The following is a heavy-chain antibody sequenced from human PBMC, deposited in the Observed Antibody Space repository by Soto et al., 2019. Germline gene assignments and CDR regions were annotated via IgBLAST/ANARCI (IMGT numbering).Heavy chain of an antibody. V-gene: IGHV1-3*01. D-gene: IGHD3-3*01. CDR2: INAGNGNT. Sequence: QVQLVQSGAEVKKPGASVKVSCKASGYTFTSYAMHWVRQAPVQRLEWMGWINAGNGNTKYSQKFQGRATITRDTSASTAYMELSSLRSEDTAVYYCARGIRITIFGVVSNAEYFQHWGQGTLVTVSS. CDR3: ARGIRITIFGVVSNAEYFQH. CDR1: GYTFTSYA. J-gene: IGHJ1*01.